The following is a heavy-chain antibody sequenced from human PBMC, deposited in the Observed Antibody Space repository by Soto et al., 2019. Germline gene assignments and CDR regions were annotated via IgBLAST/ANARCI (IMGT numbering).Heavy chain of an antibody. V-gene: IGHV1-69*10. J-gene: IGHJ4*02. D-gene: IGHD3-22*01. CDR3: ARERSRYNRSGYYRPDY. CDR2: IIPILGTP. Sequence: GASVKVSCKASGDTSTSYAISWVRQPPGQGLEWMGGIIPILGTPNYAQKFQGRVTITADKSTSTAYMELSSLRSEDTAVYYCARERSRYNRSGYYRPDYWGQGTLVTVSS. CDR1: GDTSTSYA.